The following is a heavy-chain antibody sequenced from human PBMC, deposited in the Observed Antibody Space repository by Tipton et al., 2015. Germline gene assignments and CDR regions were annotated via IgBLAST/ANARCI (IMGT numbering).Heavy chain of an antibody. J-gene: IGHJ6*02. Sequence: TLSLTCTVSGGSISSSSYYWAWIRQPPGKGLEWLGCVFFSGTTYHNPSLKSRVTISLDTSKKQFSLRLTSVTAADSSVYYCARDGSDSEGYYYYGVVVCGQGITVTVSS. CDR3: ARDGSDSEGYYYYGVVV. CDR1: GGSISSSSYY. D-gene: IGHD3-3*01. CDR2: VFFSGTT. V-gene: IGHV4-39*07.